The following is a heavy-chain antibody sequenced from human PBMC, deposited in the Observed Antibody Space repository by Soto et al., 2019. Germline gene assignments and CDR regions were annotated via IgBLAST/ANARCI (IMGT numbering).Heavy chain of an antibody. CDR2: IKSKTDGGTT. CDR3: STDMSGLRYFDWFVDY. CDR1: GFTFSNAW. J-gene: IGHJ4*02. D-gene: IGHD3-9*01. Sequence: GGSLRLSCAASGFTFSNAWMSWVRQAPGKGLEWVGRIKSKTDGGTTDYAAPVKGRFTISRDDSKNTLYLQMNSLKTEDTTVYYCSTDMSGLRYFDWFVDYWGQGTLVTVSS. V-gene: IGHV3-15*01.